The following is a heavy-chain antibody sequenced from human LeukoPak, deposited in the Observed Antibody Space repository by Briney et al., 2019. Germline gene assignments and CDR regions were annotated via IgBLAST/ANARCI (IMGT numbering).Heavy chain of an antibody. CDR3: ARGGTYYYYGMDV. Sequence: GASVKVSCKASGYTFTNYYIHWVRQAPGQGLEWMGMINPSGGSTNYAQKFQGRVTMTRDTSTSTVYMELSSLRSEDTAIYYCARGGTYYYYGMDVWGQGTTVIVSS. CDR1: GYTFTNYY. CDR2: INPSGGST. J-gene: IGHJ6*02. D-gene: IGHD1-26*01. V-gene: IGHV1-46*01.